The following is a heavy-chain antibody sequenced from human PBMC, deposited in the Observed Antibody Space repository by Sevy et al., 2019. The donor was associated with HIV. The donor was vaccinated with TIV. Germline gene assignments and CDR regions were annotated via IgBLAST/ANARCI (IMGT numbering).Heavy chain of an antibody. V-gene: IGHV3-66*01. CDR3: ARVRNPPGGTWYFDY. CDR1: GVTVSSNY. J-gene: IGHJ4*02. D-gene: IGHD1-1*01. CDR2: IYSGGST. Sequence: GESLKISCAASGVTVSSNYMTWVRQAPGKGLEWVSVIYSGGSTYYADSVKDRFTISSDNSNNTLFLQMNSLRAEDTAVYYCARVRNPPGGTWYFDYWGQGTLVTVSS.